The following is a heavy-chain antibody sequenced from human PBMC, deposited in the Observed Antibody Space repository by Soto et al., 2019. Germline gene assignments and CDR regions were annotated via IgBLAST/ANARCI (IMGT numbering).Heavy chain of an antibody. CDR3: ATSYGSGSRPFDY. J-gene: IGHJ4*02. D-gene: IGHD3-10*01. CDR1: GGTFNSYT. Sequence: QVQLVQSGAEVKKSGSSVRVSCKASGGTFNSYTLSWVRQAPGQRLEWMGRIIPMLSMSTYAQKFQGRVSIIADKSTNTVYLDLSSLRSDDTAIYYCATSYGSGSRPFDYWGQGTLVIVSS. V-gene: IGHV1-69*02. CDR2: IIPMLSMS.